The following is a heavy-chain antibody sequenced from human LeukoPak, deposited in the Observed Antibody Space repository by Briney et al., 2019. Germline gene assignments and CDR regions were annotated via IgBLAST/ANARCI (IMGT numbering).Heavy chain of an antibody. CDR3: AKSGSGSYYNPDFDY. CDR2: ISASGVST. D-gene: IGHD3-10*01. V-gene: IGHV3-23*01. Sequence: PGGSLRLSCAASGFTFSSYAMTWVRQAPGKGLEWVSGISASGVSTHYEDSVKGRFTISRDNSKNTLYLQMNSLRAEDTAVYYCAKSGSGSYYNPDFDYWGQGTLVTVSP. CDR1: GFTFSSYA. J-gene: IGHJ4*02.